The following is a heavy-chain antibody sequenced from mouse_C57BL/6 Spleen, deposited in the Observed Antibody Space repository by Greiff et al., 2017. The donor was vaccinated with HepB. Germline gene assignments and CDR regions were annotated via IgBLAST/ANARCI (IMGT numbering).Heavy chain of an antibody. J-gene: IGHJ4*01. CDR3: TRDGIYSYYAMDY. D-gene: IGHD2-12*01. CDR2: ISSGGDYI. V-gene: IGHV5-9-1*02. Sequence: EVKLVESGEGLVKPGGSLKLSCAASGFTFSSYAMSWVRQTPEKRLEWVAYISSGGDYIYYADTVKGRFTISRDNARNTLYLQMSSLKSEDTAMYYCTRDGIYSYYAMDYWGQGTSVTVSS. CDR1: GFTFSSYA.